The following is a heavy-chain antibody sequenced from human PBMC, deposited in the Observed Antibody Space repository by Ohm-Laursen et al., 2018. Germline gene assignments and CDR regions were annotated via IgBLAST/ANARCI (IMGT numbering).Heavy chain of an antibody. CDR1: DYFISNGYY. CDR2: IFHSGTT. V-gene: IGHV4-38-2*01. Sequence: SETLSLTCAVSDYFISNGYYWGWIRQPPGKGLEWIGSIFHSGTTYYNPSLQSRVTMSVDTSKNQISLTLTSVAAADTAVYYCARVRAVAGYYGMDAWGQGTTATVSS. J-gene: IGHJ6*02. CDR3: ARVRAVAGYYGMDA. D-gene: IGHD6-19*01.